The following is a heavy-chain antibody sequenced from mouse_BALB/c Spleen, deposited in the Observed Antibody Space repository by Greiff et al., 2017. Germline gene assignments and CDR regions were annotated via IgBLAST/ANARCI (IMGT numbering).Heavy chain of an antibody. CDR3: TRREDVGGNYDAMDY. CDR2: IYPGNSDT. D-gene: IGHD2-1*01. V-gene: IGHV1-5*01. Sequence: EVQLQQSGTVLARPGASVKMSCKASGYSFTSYWMHWVKQRPGQGLEWIGAIYPGNSDTSYNQKFKGKAKLTAVTSASTAYMELSSLTNEDSAVYYCTRREDVGGNYDAMDYWGQGTSVTVSS. J-gene: IGHJ4*01. CDR1: GYSFTSYW.